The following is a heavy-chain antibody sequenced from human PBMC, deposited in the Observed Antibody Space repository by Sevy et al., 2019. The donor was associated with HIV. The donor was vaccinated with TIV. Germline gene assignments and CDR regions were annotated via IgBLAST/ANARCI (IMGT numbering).Heavy chain of an antibody. J-gene: IGHJ3*02. CDR2: IYSGGST. V-gene: IGHV3-53*01. CDR3: ARDGRLLDAFDI. CDR1: GFTVSSNY. D-gene: IGHD1-26*01. Sequence: GGSLRLSCAASGFTVSSNYMSWVRQAPGKGMEWVSVIYSGGSTYYADSVKGRFTISRDNSKNTLYLQMNSLRAEDTAVYYCARDGRLLDAFDIWGQGTMVTVSS.